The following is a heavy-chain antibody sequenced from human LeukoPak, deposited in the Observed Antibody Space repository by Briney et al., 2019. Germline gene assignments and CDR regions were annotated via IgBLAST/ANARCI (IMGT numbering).Heavy chain of an antibody. V-gene: IGHV3-7*01. CDR3: ARPRGCGSSRCNNFDY. J-gene: IGHJ4*02. Sequence: GGSLRLSCAVSGFTFSGFSMSWVRQAPGKGLEWVAKMNEYGGKIFYVDSVKGRFTISRDNAKNSLYLQMNRLRAEDTAVYYCARPRGCGSSRCNNFDYWGQGTLVTVSS. D-gene: IGHD2-2*01. CDR1: GFTFSGFS. CDR2: MNEYGGKI.